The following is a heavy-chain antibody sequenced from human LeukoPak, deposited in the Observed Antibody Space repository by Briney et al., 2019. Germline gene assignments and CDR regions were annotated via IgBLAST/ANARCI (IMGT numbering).Heavy chain of an antibody. V-gene: IGHV1-69*05. Sequence: SVKVSCKASGGAFSSYAISWVRQAPGQGLEWMGRIIPIFGTANYAQKFQGRVTITTDESTSTAYMELSSLRSEDTAVYYCATGPGYWNNDAFDIWGQGTLVTVSS. CDR3: ATGPGYWNNDAFDI. CDR2: IIPIFGTA. D-gene: IGHD1/OR15-1a*01. J-gene: IGHJ4*02. CDR1: GGAFSSYA.